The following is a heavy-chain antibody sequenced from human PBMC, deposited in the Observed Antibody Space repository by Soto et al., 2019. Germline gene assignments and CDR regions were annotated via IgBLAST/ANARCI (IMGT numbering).Heavy chain of an antibody. D-gene: IGHD3-10*01. V-gene: IGHV4-30-4*01. CDR2: IYNSGTT. CDR3: AREPYLPMARNDF. Sequence: PSETLCLTCTVSGGSISSADFFWTWLRHPPGKGLEWLGYIYNSGTTYYNTSLKGRLIISIDTSRNQFSLSLNSVTAADTAVYFCAREPYLPMARNDFWGQGAQVTVSS. CDR1: GGSISSADFF. J-gene: IGHJ4*02.